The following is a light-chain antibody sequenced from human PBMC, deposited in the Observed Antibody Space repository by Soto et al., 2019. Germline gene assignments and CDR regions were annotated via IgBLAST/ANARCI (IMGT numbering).Light chain of an antibody. CDR1: SSDVGGYPF. CDR3: SSHAGSGDLIV. V-gene: IGLV2-8*01. J-gene: IGLJ1*01. Sequence: QSALTQPPSASGSPGQSVTISFTGTSSDVGGYPFVSWYQHHPGKAPKVLIYDVNKRPSGVPDSFSGSKSGNTASLTVSGLQAEGEADYYCSSHAGSGDLIVFGTGSKLTVL. CDR2: DVN.